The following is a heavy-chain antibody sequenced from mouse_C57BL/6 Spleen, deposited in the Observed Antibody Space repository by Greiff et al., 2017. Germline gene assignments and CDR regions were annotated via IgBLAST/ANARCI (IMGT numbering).Heavy chain of an antibody. D-gene: IGHD2-5*01. Sequence: QVHVKQPGAELVKPGASVKVSCKASGYTFTSYWMHWVKQRPGQGLEWIGRIHPSDSDTNYNQKFKGKATLTVDKSSSTAYMQLSSLTSEDSAVYYCANSNPYAMDYWGQGTSVTVSS. CDR2: IHPSDSDT. CDR1: GYTFTSYW. J-gene: IGHJ4*01. CDR3: ANSNPYAMDY. V-gene: IGHV1-74*01.